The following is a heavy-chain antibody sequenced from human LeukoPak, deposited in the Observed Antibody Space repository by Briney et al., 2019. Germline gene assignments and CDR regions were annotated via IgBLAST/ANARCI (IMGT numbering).Heavy chain of an antibody. J-gene: IGHJ3*01. D-gene: IGHD3-22*01. V-gene: IGHV3-11*01. CDR1: GFAFSDYY. CDR2: ISHTSRTI. CDR3: AKDDFYDFSGDYHSDDAFDV. Sequence: PGGSLRLSCAASGFAFSDYYINWIRQAPGQGLEWISYISHTSRTIYYAEPVKGRFTISRDNTEKLVYLQMNSLSADDTAVYYCAKDDFYDFSGDYHSDDAFDVWGQGTMVTVSS.